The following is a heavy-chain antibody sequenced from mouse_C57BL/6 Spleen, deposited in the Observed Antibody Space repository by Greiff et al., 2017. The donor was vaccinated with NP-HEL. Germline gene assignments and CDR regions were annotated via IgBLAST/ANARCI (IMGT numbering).Heavy chain of an antibody. CDR3: ARGGLGRGYYFDY. V-gene: IGHV1-80*01. J-gene: IGHJ2*01. CDR1: GYAFSSYW. Sequence: QVQLQQSGAELVKPGASVKISCKASGYAFSSYWMNWVKQRPGQGLEWIGQIYPGDGDTNYNGKFKGTATLTADKSSSTAYMQHSSLTSEDSAVLGCARGGLGRGYYFDYWGQGTTLTVSS. D-gene: IGHD3-3*01. CDR2: IYPGDGDT.